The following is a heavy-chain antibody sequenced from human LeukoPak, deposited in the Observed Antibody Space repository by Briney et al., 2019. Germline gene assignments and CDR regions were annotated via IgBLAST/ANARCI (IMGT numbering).Heavy chain of an antibody. D-gene: IGHD6-25*01. Sequence: GGSLRLSCAASEFTFNNYWMSWVRQAPGKGLEWVANIKQDGSEKYYMDSVKGRFNISRDNAKNSLYLQMNGLRAEDTAVYYCARGSASDYWGQGALVTVSS. CDR3: ARGSASDY. J-gene: IGHJ4*02. CDR1: EFTFNNYW. V-gene: IGHV3-7*01. CDR2: IKQDGSEK.